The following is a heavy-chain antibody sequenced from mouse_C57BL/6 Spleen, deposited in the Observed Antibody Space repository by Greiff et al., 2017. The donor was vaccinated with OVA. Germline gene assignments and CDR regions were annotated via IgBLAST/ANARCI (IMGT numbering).Heavy chain of an antibody. CDR2: ISSGGSYT. D-gene: IGHD1-1*01. J-gene: IGHJ1*03. CDR1: GFTFSSYG. V-gene: IGHV5-6*01. Sequence: EVKLVESGGDLVKPGGSLKLSCAASGFTFSSYGMSWVRQTPDKRLEWVATISSGGSYTYYPDSVKGRFTISRDNAKNTLYLQMSSLQSEDTAMYYCARQLRSWYFDVWGTGTTVTVSS. CDR3: ARQLRSWYFDV.